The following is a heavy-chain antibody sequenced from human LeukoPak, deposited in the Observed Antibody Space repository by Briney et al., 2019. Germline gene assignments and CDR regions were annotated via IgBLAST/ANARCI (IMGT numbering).Heavy chain of an antibody. J-gene: IGHJ4*02. CDR3: ARESGFYASGSRY. V-gene: IGHV1-8*01. Sequence: RASVKVSCKASGYTFTSYDINWVRQATGQGLEWMGWMNPNSGNTGYAQEFQGRVTMTRSTSINTAYMELSSLRSEDTAIYYCARESGFYASGSRYWGQGTLVTVSS. CDR1: GYTFTSYD. CDR2: MNPNSGNT. D-gene: IGHD3-10*01.